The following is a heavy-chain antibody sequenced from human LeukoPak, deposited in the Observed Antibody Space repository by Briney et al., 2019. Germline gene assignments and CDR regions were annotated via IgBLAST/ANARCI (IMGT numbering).Heavy chain of an antibody. CDR1: GFTFSSYS. CDR2: ISGSGGST. Sequence: GGSLRLSCAASGFTFSSYSMNWVRQAPGKGLEWVSAISGSGGSTYYADSVKGRFTISRDNSKNTLYLQMNSLRAEDTAVYYCAKDREQLWLLGYFDYWGQGTLVTVSS. J-gene: IGHJ4*02. V-gene: IGHV3-23*01. CDR3: AKDREQLWLLGYFDY. D-gene: IGHD5-18*01.